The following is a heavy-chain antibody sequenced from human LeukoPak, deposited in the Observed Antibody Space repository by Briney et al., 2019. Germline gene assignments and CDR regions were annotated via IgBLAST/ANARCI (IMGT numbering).Heavy chain of an antibody. V-gene: IGHV6-1*01. CDR1: GDSVSSNSVA. D-gene: IGHD5-24*01. Sequence: SQTLSLTCAISGDSVSSNSVAWSWIRQSPSRGLEWLGRTYYRSKWYNDYAVSVKSRITINSDTSKNQFSLQLNSVTPEDTAVYYCARGRDGYISPWGQGTLVTVSS. CDR3: ARGRDGYISP. J-gene: IGHJ4*02. CDR2: TYYRSKWYN.